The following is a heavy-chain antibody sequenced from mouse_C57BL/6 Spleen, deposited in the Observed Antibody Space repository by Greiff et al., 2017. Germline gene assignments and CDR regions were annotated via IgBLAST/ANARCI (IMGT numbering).Heavy chain of an antibody. CDR3: ARGLCYGSSYDFDY. D-gene: IGHD1-1*01. V-gene: IGHV1-52*01. J-gene: IGHJ2*01. CDR1: GYTFTSYW. CDR2: IDPSDSET. Sequence: QVQLQQPGAELVRPGSSVKLSCKASGYTFTSYWMHWVKQRPIQGLEWIGNIDPSDSETHYNQKFKDKATLTVDKSSSTAYMQLSSLTSEDSAVYYCARGLCYGSSYDFDYWGQGTTLTVSS.